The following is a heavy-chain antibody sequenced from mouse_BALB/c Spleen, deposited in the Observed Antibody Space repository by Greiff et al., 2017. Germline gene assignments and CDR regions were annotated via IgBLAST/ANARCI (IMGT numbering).Heavy chain of an antibody. CDR3: ARGLYYGNSPFAY. CDR1: GFTFSSYA. CDR2: ISSGGST. V-gene: IGHV5-6-5*01. J-gene: IGHJ3*01. Sequence: EVQLVESGGGLVKPGGSLKLSCAASGFTFSSYAMSWVRQTPEKRLEWVASISSGGSTSYPDSVKGRFTISRDNARNILYLQMSSLRSEDTAMYYCARGLYYGNSPFAYWGQGTLVTVSA. D-gene: IGHD2-1*01.